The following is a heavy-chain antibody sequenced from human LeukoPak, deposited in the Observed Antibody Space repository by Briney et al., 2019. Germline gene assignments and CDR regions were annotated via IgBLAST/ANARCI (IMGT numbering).Heavy chain of an antibody. CDR2: ISSSSSYI. D-gene: IGHD5-18*01. V-gene: IGHV3-21*01. CDR3: ARDAGYGYWVVDY. CDR1: GFTFSSYS. J-gene: IGHJ4*02. Sequence: PGGSLRLSCAASGFTFSSYSMNWVRQAPGKRLEWVSSISSSSSYIYYADSVKGRFTISRDNAKNSLYLQMNSLRAEDTAVYYCARDAGYGYWVVDYWGQGTLATVSS.